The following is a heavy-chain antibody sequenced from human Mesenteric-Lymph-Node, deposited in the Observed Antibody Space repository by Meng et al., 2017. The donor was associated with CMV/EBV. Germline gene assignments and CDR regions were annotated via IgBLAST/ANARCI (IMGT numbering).Heavy chain of an antibody. J-gene: IGHJ4*02. CDR3: ARDSSGYMNFDY. V-gene: IGHV4-31*02. D-gene: IGHD3-22*01. CDR2: IYYSGST. Sequence: VSGGSISSGGYYWSWLRQHPGEGLEWIGYIYYSGSTYYNPSLKSRVTISVDTPKNQFSLKLSSVTAADTAVYYCARDSSGYMNFDYWGQGTLVTVSS. CDR1: GGSISSGGYY.